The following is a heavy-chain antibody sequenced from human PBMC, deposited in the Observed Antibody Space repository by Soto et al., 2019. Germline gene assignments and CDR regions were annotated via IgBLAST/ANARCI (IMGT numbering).Heavy chain of an antibody. D-gene: IGHD3-10*01. CDR1: GFTFSSYG. V-gene: IGHV3-30*18. Sequence: GGSLRLSCAASGFTFSSYGMHWVRQAPGKGLEWVAVISYDGSNKYYADSVKGRFTISRDNSKNTLYLQMNSLRAEDTAVYYCAKDGVVSVYGSGFFDYWGQGTLVTVSS. J-gene: IGHJ4*02. CDR3: AKDGVVSVYGSGFFDY. CDR2: ISYDGSNK.